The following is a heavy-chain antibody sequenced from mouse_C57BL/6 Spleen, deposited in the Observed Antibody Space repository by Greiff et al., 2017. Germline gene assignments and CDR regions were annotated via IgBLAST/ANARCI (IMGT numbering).Heavy chain of an antibody. CDR1: GYTFTSYW. Sequence: QVQLQQPGAELVKPGASVKLSCKASGYTFTSYWMHWVKQRPGQGLEWIGMIHPNSGSTNYNEKFKSKATLTVDKSSSTAYMQLSSLTSEDSAVYYCARERYEYDVGYFDYWGQGTTLTVSS. V-gene: IGHV1-64*01. J-gene: IGHJ2*01. CDR2: IHPNSGST. D-gene: IGHD2-4*01. CDR3: ARERYEYDVGYFDY.